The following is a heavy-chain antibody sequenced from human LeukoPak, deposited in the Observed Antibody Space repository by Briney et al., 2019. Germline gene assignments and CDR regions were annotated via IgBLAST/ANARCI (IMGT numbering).Heavy chain of an antibody. D-gene: IGHD2-21*02. CDR2: ISYDGSNK. CDR3: ARAGSYCGGDWADCADY. CDR1: GFTFSSYA. J-gene: IGHJ4*02. V-gene: IGHV3-30-3*01. Sequence: GRSLRLSCAASGFTFSSYAMHWVRQAPGKGLEWVAVISYDGSNKYYADSVKGRFTISRDNSKNTLYLQMNSLRAEDTVVYYCARAGSYCGGDWADCADYWGQGTLVTVSS.